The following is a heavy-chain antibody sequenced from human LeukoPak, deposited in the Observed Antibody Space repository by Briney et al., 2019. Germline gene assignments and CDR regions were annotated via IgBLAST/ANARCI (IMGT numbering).Heavy chain of an antibody. J-gene: IGHJ5*02. CDR2: ISAYNGNT. Sequence: GASVKVSCKASGYTFTSYGISWVRQAPGQGLEWVGWISAYNGNTNYAQKFQGRVTITTDESTSTAYMELSSLRSEDTAVYYCARHFGVYDFWSGYQPWFDPWGQGTLVTVSS. D-gene: IGHD3-3*01. CDR1: GYTFTSYG. V-gene: IGHV1-18*01. CDR3: ARHFGVYDFWSGYQPWFDP.